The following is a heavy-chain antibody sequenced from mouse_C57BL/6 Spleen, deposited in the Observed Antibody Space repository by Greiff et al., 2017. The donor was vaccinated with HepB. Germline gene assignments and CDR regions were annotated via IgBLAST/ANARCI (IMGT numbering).Heavy chain of an antibody. CDR1: GYTFTSYW. D-gene: IGHD1-1*01. Sequence: VQLQQSGTELVKPGASVKLSCKASGYTFTSYWMHWVKQRPGQGLEWIGNINPSNGGTNYNEKFKSKATLTVDKSSSTAYMQLSSLTSEDSAVYYCARYGFHYYGSSYDWYFDVWGTGTTVTVSS. V-gene: IGHV1-53*01. J-gene: IGHJ1*03. CDR3: ARYGFHYYGSSYDWYFDV. CDR2: INPSNGGT.